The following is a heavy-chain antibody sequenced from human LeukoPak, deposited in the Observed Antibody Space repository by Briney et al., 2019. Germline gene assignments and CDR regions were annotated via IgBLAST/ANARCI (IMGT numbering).Heavy chain of an antibody. V-gene: IGHV1-3*01. CDR1: GYTFTSYA. Sequence: ASVKVSCKVSGYTFTSYAMHWVRQAPGQRLEWMGWINAGNGDTKYSQKFQGRVTITRDTSASTAYMELSSLRSEDTAVYYCARDVMGLATDYWGQGTLVTVSS. J-gene: IGHJ4*02. CDR2: INAGNGDT. D-gene: IGHD6-19*01. CDR3: ARDVMGLATDY.